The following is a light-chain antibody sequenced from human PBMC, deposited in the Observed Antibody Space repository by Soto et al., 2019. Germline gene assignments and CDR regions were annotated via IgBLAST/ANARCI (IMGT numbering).Light chain of an antibody. V-gene: IGKV1-39*01. J-gene: IGKJ1*01. Sequence: IQMTQSPSSLSASVGDRVTITCRASQNGSNNLNWYQQKPGKVPKLLIYAASRLQNGVPSRFSGSGSGTDFSLTISSLQPEDFATYYCQQSYSTLWTFGQGTKVEIK. CDR1: QNGSNN. CDR3: QQSYSTLWT. CDR2: AAS.